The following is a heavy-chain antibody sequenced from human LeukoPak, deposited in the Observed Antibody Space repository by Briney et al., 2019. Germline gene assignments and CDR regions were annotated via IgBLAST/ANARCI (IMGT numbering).Heavy chain of an antibody. CDR3: TKDGGTGDTSSWFY. CDR1: GFTFSTYA. D-gene: IGHD6-13*01. J-gene: IGHJ4*02. CDR2: ISGSGGGT. Sequence: PGGSLRLSCAASGFTFSTYAMNWVRQAPGKGLEWVSGISGSGGGTYYGDSVKGRFTISRDNSKNTLYLQMNSLRADDTAVYYCTKDGGTGDTSSWFYWGQGTLVTVSS. V-gene: IGHV3-23*01.